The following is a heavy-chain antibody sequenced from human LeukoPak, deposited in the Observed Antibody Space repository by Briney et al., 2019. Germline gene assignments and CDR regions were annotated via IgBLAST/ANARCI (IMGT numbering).Heavy chain of an antibody. CDR2: ISGSGGST. Sequence: GGSLRLSCAASGFTLSSYAMSWVRQAPGKGLEWVSAISGSGGSTYCADSVKGRFTISRDNSKNTLYLQMNSLRAEDTAVYYCAKELRIAVAGYFDYWGQGTLVTVSS. D-gene: IGHD6-19*01. J-gene: IGHJ4*02. V-gene: IGHV3-23*01. CDR1: GFTLSSYA. CDR3: AKELRIAVAGYFDY.